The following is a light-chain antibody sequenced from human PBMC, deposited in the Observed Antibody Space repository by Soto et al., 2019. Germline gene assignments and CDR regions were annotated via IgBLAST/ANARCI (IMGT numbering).Light chain of an antibody. Sequence: EIVLTQSPGTLSLSPGERATLSCRASQSVGRNYLAWYQQKPGQAPRLLIHRISTRATGIPDRFSGSGSATDFTLTISRLEPEDSAVYYCQQYDKVPQTFGRGTKVDIK. V-gene: IGKV3-20*01. CDR2: RIS. J-gene: IGKJ1*01. CDR3: QQYDKVPQT. CDR1: QSVGRNY.